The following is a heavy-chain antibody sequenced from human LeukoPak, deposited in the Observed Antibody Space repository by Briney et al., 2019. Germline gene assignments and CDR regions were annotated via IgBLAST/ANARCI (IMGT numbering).Heavy chain of an antibody. D-gene: IGHD2-2*01. V-gene: IGHV1-2*02. CDR1: GYTFTGYY. CDR3: ARHVYCRSTSCSYYYYYMDV. J-gene: IGHJ6*03. CDR2: INPNSGGT. Sequence: GASVKVSCKASGYTFTGYYMHWVRQAPGQGLEWMGWINPNSGGTNYAQKFQGRVTMTRDTSISAAYMELSRLRSDDTAVYYCARHVYCRSTSCSYYYYYMDVWGKGTTVTVSS.